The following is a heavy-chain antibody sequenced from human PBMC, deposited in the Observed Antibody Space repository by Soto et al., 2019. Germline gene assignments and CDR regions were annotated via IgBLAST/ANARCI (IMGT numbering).Heavy chain of an antibody. J-gene: IGHJ4*02. CDR3: ARTSRGVVIPFDY. CDR1: GYTFTGYY. D-gene: IGHD3-3*01. Sequence: PSVKVSCKASGYTFTGYYMPWVRQAPGQGLEWMGWINPNSGGTNYAQKFQGRVTMTRDTSVSTAYMELSRLRSDDTAVYYCARTSRGVVIPFDYWGQGTLVTVSS. V-gene: IGHV1-2*02. CDR2: INPNSGGT.